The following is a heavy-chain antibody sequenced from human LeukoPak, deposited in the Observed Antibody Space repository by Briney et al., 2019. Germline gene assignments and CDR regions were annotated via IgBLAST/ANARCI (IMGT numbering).Heavy chain of an antibody. V-gene: IGHV1-69*01. CDR2: IIPIFGTA. CDR3: ARDEPSATQNYDFWSGVRYYMDV. J-gene: IGHJ6*03. CDR1: GGTFSSYA. Sequence: ASVKVSCKASGGTFSSYAISWVRQAPGQGLEWMGGIIPIFGTANYAQKFQGRVTITADESTSTAYMELSSLRSEDTAVYYCARDEPSATQNYDFWSGVRYYMDVWGKGTTVTVSS. D-gene: IGHD3-3*01.